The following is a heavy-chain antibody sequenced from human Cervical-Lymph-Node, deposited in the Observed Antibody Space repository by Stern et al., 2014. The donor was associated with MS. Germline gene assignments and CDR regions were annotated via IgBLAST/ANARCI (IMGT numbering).Heavy chain of an antibody. J-gene: IGHJ4*02. Sequence: QVTLRESGPALVKPTQTLTLTCTFSGFSLTTSGMRINWIRQPPGKALEWLARIDWNDEKFYNTSLKTRLTISRDTSHSQVFLTMTNMDPVDTATYYCARIQWSIIDYWGQGILVTVSS. CDR3: ARIQWSIIDY. CDR2: IDWNDEK. V-gene: IGHV2-70*04. CDR1: GFSLTTSGMR. D-gene: IGHD2-15*01.